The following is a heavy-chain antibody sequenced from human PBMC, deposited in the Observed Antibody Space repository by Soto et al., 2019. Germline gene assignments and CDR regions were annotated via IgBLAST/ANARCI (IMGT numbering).Heavy chain of an antibody. V-gene: IGHV1-8*01. Sequence: ASVKVSCKASGYTFTSYDINWVRQATGQGLEWMGWMNPNSGNTGYAQKFQGRVTMTRNTSISTAYMELSSLRSEDTAVYYCARGSSSWSEFAFDIWGQGTMVTVSS. CDR3: ARGSSSWSEFAFDI. D-gene: IGHD6-13*01. CDR1: GYTFTSYD. J-gene: IGHJ3*02. CDR2: MNPNSGNT.